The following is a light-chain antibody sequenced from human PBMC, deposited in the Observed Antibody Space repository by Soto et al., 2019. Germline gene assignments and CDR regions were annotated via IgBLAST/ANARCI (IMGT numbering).Light chain of an antibody. J-gene: IGLJ1*01. CDR1: SSDVGGYNY. CDR3: CSYAGSYTYV. Sequence: QSVLTQPRSVSGSPGQSVTISCTGTSSDVGGYNYVSWYQQHPGKPPKLMIYDVSKRPSGVPDRFSGSKSGNTASLTISGLQAEDEADYYFCSYAGSYTYVFGTGTKVTVL. V-gene: IGLV2-11*01. CDR2: DVS.